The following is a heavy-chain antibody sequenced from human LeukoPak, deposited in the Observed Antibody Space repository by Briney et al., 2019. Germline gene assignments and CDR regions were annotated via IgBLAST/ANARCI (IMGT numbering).Heavy chain of an antibody. CDR2: INHSVST. CDR1: GGSFSGYY. D-gene: IGHD5-12*01. V-gene: IGHV4-34*01. J-gene: IGHJ4*02. CDR3: ARGRPYSGYSD. Sequence: SETLSLTCAVYGGSFSGYYWSWIRQPPGKGLEWIGEINHSVSTNYNPSLKSRVTISVDTSKNQFSLKLSSVTAADTAVYYCARGRPYSGYSDWGQGTLVTVSS.